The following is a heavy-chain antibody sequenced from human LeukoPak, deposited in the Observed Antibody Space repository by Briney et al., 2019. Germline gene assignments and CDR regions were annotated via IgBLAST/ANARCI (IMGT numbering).Heavy chain of an antibody. Sequence: GGSLRLSCAASGFTFSSYSMNWVRQAPGKGLEWVSAISGSGGSTYYADSVKGRFTISRDNSKNTLYLQMNSLRAEDTAVYYCAKDLGDYVWGSYRPTLGFGAFDIWGQGTMVTVSS. CDR3: AKDLGDYVWGSYRPTLGFGAFDI. J-gene: IGHJ3*02. CDR2: ISGSGGST. V-gene: IGHV3-23*01. D-gene: IGHD3-16*02. CDR1: GFTFSSYS.